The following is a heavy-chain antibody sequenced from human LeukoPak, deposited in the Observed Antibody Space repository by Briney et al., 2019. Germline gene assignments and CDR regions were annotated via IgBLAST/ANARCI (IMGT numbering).Heavy chain of an antibody. V-gene: IGHV3-23*01. CDR2: IGVGGGTT. D-gene: IGHD6-19*01. CDR1: GFTFSIYA. J-gene: IGHJ4*02. Sequence: GGSLRLSCAASGFTFSIYALSWVRQAPGKGLEWVSAIGVGGGTTYYADSVKGRFTISRDNSKNTLYLQMNSLRAEDTAIYYCAKDTSSGWCGGNYFDYWGQGTLVTVSS. CDR3: AKDTSSGWCGGNYFDY.